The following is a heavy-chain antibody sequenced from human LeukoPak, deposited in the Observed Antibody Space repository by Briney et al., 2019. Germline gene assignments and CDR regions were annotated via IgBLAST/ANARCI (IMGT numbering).Heavy chain of an antibody. Sequence: GASVKVSCKASGGSISSYGISWVRQAPGQGLEWMGRIIPVFGTANYAQKFQDRVTITADTVSSTAYMELTSLTSEDTAVYFCAKQGEIRQDYYMDVWGNGTAVTVSS. V-gene: IGHV1-69*06. CDR3: AKQGEIRQDYYMDV. CDR2: IIPVFGTA. D-gene: IGHD1/OR15-1a*01. CDR1: GGSISSYG. J-gene: IGHJ6*03.